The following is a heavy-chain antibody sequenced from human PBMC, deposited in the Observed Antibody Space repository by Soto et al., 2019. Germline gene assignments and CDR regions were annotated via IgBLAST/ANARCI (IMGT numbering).Heavy chain of an antibody. CDR1: GYSFTSYW. D-gene: IGHD6-6*01. CDR2: IYPGDSDT. Sequence: GESLKISCKGSGYSFTSYWIGWVRQMPGKGLEWMGIIYPGDSDTRYSPSFQGQVTISADKSISTAYLQWSSLKASDTAMYYCARLGTARSYYYGMHVWGQGTTLTVSS. CDR3: ARLGTARSYYYGMHV. J-gene: IGHJ6*02. V-gene: IGHV5-51*01.